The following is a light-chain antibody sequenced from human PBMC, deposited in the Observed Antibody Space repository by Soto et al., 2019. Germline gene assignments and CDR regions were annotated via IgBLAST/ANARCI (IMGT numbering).Light chain of an antibody. V-gene: IGKV1-12*01. CDR3: QQANSFPIT. CDR2: AAS. CDR1: QGISTW. Sequence: DIKMAQSPSSVSASVGDRITITCRASQGISTWLAWYQQKPGKAPELLIYAASSLQSGVPSRFSGSESGTEFTLTISSLQPEDFATYYCQQANSFPITFGGGTKVEVK. J-gene: IGKJ4*01.